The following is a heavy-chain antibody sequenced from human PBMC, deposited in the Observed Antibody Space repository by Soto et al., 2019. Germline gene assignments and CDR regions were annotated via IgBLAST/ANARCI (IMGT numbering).Heavy chain of an antibody. CDR2: INHSGST. Sequence: QVQLQQWGAGLLKPSETLSLTCAVYGGSFSGYYWSWIRQPPGKGLEWLGEINHSGSTNYNPSLKSRVTISVDTSKNQFSLKLSSVTAADTAGYYCARFPSAPRHPHTYGMDVWGQGTTVTVSS. V-gene: IGHV4-34*01. CDR3: ARFPSAPRHPHTYGMDV. CDR1: GGSFSGYY. J-gene: IGHJ6*02.